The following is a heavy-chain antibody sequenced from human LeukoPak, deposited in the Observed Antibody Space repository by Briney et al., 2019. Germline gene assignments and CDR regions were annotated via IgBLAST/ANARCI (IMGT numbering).Heavy chain of an antibody. CDR1: GFTFSSYS. D-gene: IGHD6-13*01. V-gene: IGHV3-21*01. CDR3: ARATRRAAAPDY. CDR2: ISSSSSYI. J-gene: IGHJ4*02. Sequence: GGSLRLSCAASGFTFSSYSMNWVRQAPGKGLEWVSPISSSSSYIYYADSAKGRFTISRDNAKNSLYLQMNSLRAEDTAVYYCARATRRAAAPDYWGQGTLVTVSS.